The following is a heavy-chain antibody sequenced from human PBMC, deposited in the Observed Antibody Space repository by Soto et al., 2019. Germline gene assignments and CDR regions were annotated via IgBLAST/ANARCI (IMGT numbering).Heavy chain of an antibody. CDR3: AKWPAYYDFCSGYSYTWFDA. CDR2: ISCSGAST. Sequence: GGSLRLSCAASGFTFSSYAMSWVRQAPGQGLQRVSGISCSGASTYSEDTVKRRCSISRDNDKTKLYLQLNSLRVEDAAVYYCAKWPAYYDFCSGYSYTWFDAWGQGTMVTVSS. D-gene: IGHD3-3*01. J-gene: IGHJ5*02. CDR1: GFTFSSYA. V-gene: IGHV3-23*01.